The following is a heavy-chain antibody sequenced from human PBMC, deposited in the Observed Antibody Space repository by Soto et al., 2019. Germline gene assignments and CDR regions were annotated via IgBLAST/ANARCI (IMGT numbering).Heavy chain of an antibody. Sequence: PGGSLRLSCTASGFTFGDYAMSWVRQAPGKGLEWVGFIRSKAYGGTTEYAASVKGRFTISRDDSKSIAYLQMNSLKTEDTAVYYCTRDWDGDPDSYWGQGTLVTVSS. CDR3: TRDWDGDPDSY. CDR1: GFTFGDYA. D-gene: IGHD4-17*01. J-gene: IGHJ4*02. CDR2: IRSKAYGGTT. V-gene: IGHV3-49*04.